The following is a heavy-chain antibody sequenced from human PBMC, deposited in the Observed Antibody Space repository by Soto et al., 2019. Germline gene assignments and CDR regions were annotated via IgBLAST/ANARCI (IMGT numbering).Heavy chain of an antibody. D-gene: IGHD3-16*02. J-gene: IGHJ4*02. CDR3: ARDDRIGGVIVRHFAD. Sequence: GGSLRLSCAASGFTFSSYGMHWVRQAPGKGLEWVAVISYDGSNKYYADSVKGRFTISRDNSKNTLYLQMNSLRAEDTAVYYSARDDRIGGVIVRHFADWDERTLVTVPS. CDR2: ISYDGSNK. V-gene: IGHV3-30*03. CDR1: GFTFSSYG.